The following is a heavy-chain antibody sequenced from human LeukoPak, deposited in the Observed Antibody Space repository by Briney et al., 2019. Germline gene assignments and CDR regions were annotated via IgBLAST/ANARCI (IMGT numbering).Heavy chain of an antibody. Sequence: SETLSLTCTVSGDSINSLDLWSWVRQPPGKGLEWIGEMYLSGTTHSNPSVKSRVTISVDKSKNQFFLNLSSVTAADTAVYYCAGLVGRYSSGLYYYYLDYWGQGTLVTVSS. V-gene: IGHV4-4*02. CDR2: MYLSGTT. CDR3: AGLVGRYSSGLYYYYLDY. D-gene: IGHD3-22*01. J-gene: IGHJ4*02. CDR1: GDSINSLDL.